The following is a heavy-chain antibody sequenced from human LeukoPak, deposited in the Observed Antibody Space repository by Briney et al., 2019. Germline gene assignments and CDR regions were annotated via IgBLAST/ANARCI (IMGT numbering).Heavy chain of an antibody. V-gene: IGHV3-30*04. J-gene: IGHJ3*02. D-gene: IGHD1-1*01. CDR1: GFTFSSYA. CDR3: AKGRNWNRNAFDI. CDR2: ISYDGSNK. Sequence: PGGSLRLSCAASGFTFSSYAMHWVRQAPGKGLEWVAVISYDGSNKYYADSVKGRFTISRDNSKNTLFLQMNSLRAEDTAVYYCAKGRNWNRNAFDIWGPGTMLTVSS.